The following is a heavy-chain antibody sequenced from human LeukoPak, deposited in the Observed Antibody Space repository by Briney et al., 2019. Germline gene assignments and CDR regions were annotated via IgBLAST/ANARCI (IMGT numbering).Heavy chain of an antibody. CDR2: IDPNSGGT. V-gene: IGHV1-2*02. CDR1: GGTFSSYA. J-gene: IGHJ4*02. Sequence: ASVKVSCKASGGTFSSYAISWVRQAPGQGLEWMGWIDPNSGGTSYAQKFQGRVTMTRDTSISSAYMDLSRLRYDDTAVYYCARQKAAAGHFDYWGQGTLVTVSS. CDR3: ARQKAAAGHFDY. D-gene: IGHD6-13*01.